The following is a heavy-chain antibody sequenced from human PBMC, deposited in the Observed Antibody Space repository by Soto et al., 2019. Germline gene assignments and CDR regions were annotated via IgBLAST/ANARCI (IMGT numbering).Heavy chain of an antibody. CDR1: GGSISSRNR. CDR3: ANPRGLGPMDA. CDR2: VSHSGST. J-gene: IGHJ6*03. Sequence: QVHLLESGPGLVEPSGTLSLTCTVSGGSISSRNRWSWVRQSPGKGLEWIGEVSHSGSTNSNPSLKGRVTISLARSTTRFSRNRESRTAGDRALYSGANPRGLGPMDAWAKGTTVVVSS. D-gene: IGHD7-27*01. V-gene: IGHV4-4*02.